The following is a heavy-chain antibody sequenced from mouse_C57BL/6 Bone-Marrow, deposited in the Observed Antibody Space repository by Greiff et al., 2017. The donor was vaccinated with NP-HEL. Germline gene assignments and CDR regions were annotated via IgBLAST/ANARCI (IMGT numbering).Heavy chain of an antibody. Sequence: VQLKESGPELVKPGASVKMSCKASGYTFTDYNMHWVKQSPGKSLEWIGYINPNNGSTSYNQKFKGKATLTVNKSSSTAYMELRSLTSEDSAVYYCARGPTVVATYDYWGQGTTLTVSA. CDR2: INPNNGST. CDR1: GYTFTDYN. D-gene: IGHD1-1*01. V-gene: IGHV1-22*01. CDR3: ARGPTVVATYDY. J-gene: IGHJ2*01.